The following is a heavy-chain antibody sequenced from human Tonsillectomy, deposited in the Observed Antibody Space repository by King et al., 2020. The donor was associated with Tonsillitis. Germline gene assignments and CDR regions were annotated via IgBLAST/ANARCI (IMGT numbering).Heavy chain of an antibody. J-gene: IGHJ4*02. CDR3: AGLGHDSGDYVSNSPLDY. CDR1: GGSISSYY. Sequence: QLQESGPGLVKPSETLSLTCTVSGGSISSYYWSWIRQPPGKGLEWIGYIYYSGSTNYNPSLKSRVTISVDTSKNQFSLKLSSVTAANTAVYYCAGLGHDSGDYVSNSPLDYWGQGTLVTVSS. CDR2: IYYSGST. D-gene: IGHD4-17*01. V-gene: IGHV4-59*08.